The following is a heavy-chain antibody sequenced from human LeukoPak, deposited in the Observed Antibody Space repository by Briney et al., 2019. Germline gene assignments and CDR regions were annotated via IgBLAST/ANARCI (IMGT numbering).Heavy chain of an antibody. V-gene: IGHV3-64*04. CDR2: IVSNGDST. Sequence: GGSLRLSCSASGFTFSRYGMHWVRQAPGKGLEYVSAIVSNGDSTYYADSVKGRFTISRDNDKNTLYLQMDSLRAEDTAVYYCARARNNYDSSGYSALDWWGQGTLVTVSS. D-gene: IGHD3-22*01. CDR1: GFTFSRYG. CDR3: ARARNNYDSSGYSALDW. J-gene: IGHJ4*02.